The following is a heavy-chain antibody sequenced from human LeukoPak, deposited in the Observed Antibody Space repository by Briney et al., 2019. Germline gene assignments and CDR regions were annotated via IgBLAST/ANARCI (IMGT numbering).Heavy chain of an antibody. V-gene: IGHV4-38-2*01. Sequence: PSETLSLTCAVSGYSISSGYYWGWIRQPPGKGLEWIGSIYHSGSTYYNPSLKSRVTISVDTSKNQFSLKLSSVTAADTAVYYCARPVDAFDIWGQGTMVTVSS. J-gene: IGHJ3*02. CDR1: GYSISSGYY. CDR2: IYHSGST. CDR3: ARPVDAFDI.